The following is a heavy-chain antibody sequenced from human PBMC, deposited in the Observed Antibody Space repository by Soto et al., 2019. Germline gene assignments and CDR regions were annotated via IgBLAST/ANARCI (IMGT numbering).Heavy chain of an antibody. CDR2: INPKTAAT. V-gene: IGHV1-2*02. J-gene: IGHJ6*02. CDR1: GYSFSDYF. Sequence: ASVKVSCKPSGYSFSDYFIRWVRQAPGQGLEWVAWINPKTAATNYAKKFQGRVSLTWDTSSTTAYMELTRLRPDDTAVYYCARIKWGLNYYNGMDVWGQGTTVTVS. CDR3: ARIKWGLNYYNGMDV. D-gene: IGHD1-26*01.